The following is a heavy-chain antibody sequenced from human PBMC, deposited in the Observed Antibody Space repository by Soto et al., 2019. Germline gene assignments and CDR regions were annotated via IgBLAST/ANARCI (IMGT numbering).Heavy chain of an antibody. J-gene: IGHJ6*02. CDR1: GSSVSGQY. CDR3: ASGGMTMAWNYYYYGMDG. D-gene: IGHD3-10*01. Sequence: PSETLSLTCAVSGSSVSGQYWSWIRQPPGKGLEWVGEIIPTGSTTYNPSLKRRLSCSLYTSKKHFSLNLSSVSVADTAVYYCASGGMTMAWNYYYYGMDGWGQGTTVTVSS. CDR2: IIPTGST. V-gene: IGHV4-34*12.